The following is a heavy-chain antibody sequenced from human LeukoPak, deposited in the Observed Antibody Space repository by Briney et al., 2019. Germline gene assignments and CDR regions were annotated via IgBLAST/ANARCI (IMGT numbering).Heavy chain of an antibody. Sequence: GGSLRLSCAASGFTFDDYAMHWVRQAPGKGREWVSGISWNSGSIGYADSVKGRFTISRDNAKNSLYLQMNSLRAEDTALYYCAKGVFGVVSPFDYWGQGTLVTVSS. V-gene: IGHV3-9*01. J-gene: IGHJ4*02. CDR2: ISWNSGSI. CDR3: AKGVFGVVSPFDY. D-gene: IGHD3-3*01. CDR1: GFTFDDYA.